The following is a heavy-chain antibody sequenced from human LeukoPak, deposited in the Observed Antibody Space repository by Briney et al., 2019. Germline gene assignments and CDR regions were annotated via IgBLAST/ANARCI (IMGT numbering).Heavy chain of an antibody. J-gene: IGHJ4*02. Sequence: SETLSLTCAVYGGSFSGYYWSWIRQPPGKGLEWIGEINHSGSTNYNPSLKSRVTISVDTSKNQFSLKLSSVTAADTAVYYCASSSPYCSSTSCYSDYWGQGTLVTVSS. D-gene: IGHD2-2*01. CDR1: GGSFSGYY. CDR3: ASSSPYCSSTSCYSDY. V-gene: IGHV4-34*01. CDR2: INHSGST.